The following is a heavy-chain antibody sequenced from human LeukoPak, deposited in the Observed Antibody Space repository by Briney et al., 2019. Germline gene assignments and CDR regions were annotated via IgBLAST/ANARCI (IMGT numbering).Heavy chain of an antibody. CDR3: TRDRGTYNWFDP. J-gene: IGHJ5*02. V-gene: IGHV3-73*01. Sequence: PGRSLRLSCAASGFTFSGSAIHWVRQSSGKGLEWVGQIDKKDKGYATATAYAASVKGRFTISRDDSINTAYLQMKSLKTEDTALYYCTRDRGTYNWFDPWGQGTLVTVSS. CDR2: IDKKDKGYATAT. CDR1: GFTFSGSA. D-gene: IGHD1-26*01.